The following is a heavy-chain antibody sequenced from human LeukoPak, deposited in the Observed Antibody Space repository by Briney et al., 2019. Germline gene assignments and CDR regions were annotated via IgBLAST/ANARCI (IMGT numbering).Heavy chain of an antibody. CDR1: GYTFTDYY. CDR3: ARAPGGSYYSFDYYYYMDV. D-gene: IGHD1-26*01. V-gene: IGHV1-8*03. J-gene: IGHJ6*03. Sequence: ASVKVSCKASGYTFTDYYIHWVRQAPGQGLEWMGWMNPNSGNTGYAQKFQGRVTITRNTSISTAYMELSSLRSEDTAVYYCARAPGGSYYSFDYYYYMDVWGKGTTVTVSS. CDR2: MNPNSGNT.